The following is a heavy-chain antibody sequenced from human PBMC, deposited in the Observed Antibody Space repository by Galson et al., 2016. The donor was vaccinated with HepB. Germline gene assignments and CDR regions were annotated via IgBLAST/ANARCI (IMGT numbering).Heavy chain of an antibody. CDR3: ARAPNRGWSYFDR. CDR2: IYHSGST. CDR1: GGSISNYY. V-gene: IGHV4-59*03. Sequence: SETLSLTCTVSGGSISNYYWSWIRQPPGKGLEWIGYIYHSGSTDYNPSLKSRVTISIDTSKNQFSLKLSSVTTADTAVYYCARAPNRGWSYFDRWGQGTLVTVSS. J-gene: IGHJ4*02. D-gene: IGHD6-19*01.